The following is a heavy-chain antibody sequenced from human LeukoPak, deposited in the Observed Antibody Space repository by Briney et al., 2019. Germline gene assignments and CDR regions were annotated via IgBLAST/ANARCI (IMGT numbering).Heavy chain of an antibody. Sequence: GASVKVSCKASGYTFTNYYIHWVRQAPGQGLEWMGWISPNTGGTHYAQKFQGRVTMTRDTSITTAYMDLSRLRPDDTAVFSCARSRLAAAGTYFDHWGQGTLLTVSS. CDR3: ARSRLAAAGTYFDH. CDR1: GYTFTNYY. V-gene: IGHV1-2*02. CDR2: ISPNTGGT. D-gene: IGHD6-13*01. J-gene: IGHJ4*02.